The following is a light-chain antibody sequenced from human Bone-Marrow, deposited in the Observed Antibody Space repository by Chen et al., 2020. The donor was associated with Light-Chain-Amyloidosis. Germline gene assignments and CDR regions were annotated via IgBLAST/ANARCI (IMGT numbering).Light chain of an antibody. CDR3: CSYAGSSTLV. V-gene: IGLV2-23*02. CDR2: EVN. J-gene: IGLJ3*02. CDR1: SSDVGSYNL. Sequence: QSALTQPAPVSGSPGQSITISCTGTSSDVGSYNLVSWYQQHPGKAPKFMIYEVNKRPSGVSKRCSGSKSGNTASLTISGLQAEDEADYYCCSYAGSSTLVFGGGTKVTVL.